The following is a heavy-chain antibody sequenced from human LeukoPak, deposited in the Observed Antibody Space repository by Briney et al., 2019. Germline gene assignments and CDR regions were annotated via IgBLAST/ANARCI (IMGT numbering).Heavy chain of an antibody. V-gene: IGHV3-64D*06. D-gene: IGHD6-13*01. CDR3: ARLAAAGHSDF. CDR1: EFTFGTYA. J-gene: IGHJ4*02. CDR2: ISSNGRDA. Sequence: GGSLRLSCSASEFTFGTYAMLWVRQAPGKGLEYVSAISSNGRDAYYAASVRGRFSISRVNSNNTLYHQMSSLRPDDTAMYYCARLAAAGHSDFWGQGALVAVSS.